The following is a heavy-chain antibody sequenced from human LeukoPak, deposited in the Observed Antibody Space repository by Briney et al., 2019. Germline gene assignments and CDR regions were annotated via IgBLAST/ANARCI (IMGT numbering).Heavy chain of an antibody. CDR3: ARDTAVSGVDAFDI. D-gene: IGHD6-19*01. Sequence: SETLSLTCTVSGDSISSHYWNWIRHPAGKGLEWIGRIYTSGRTNYSPSLKSRVSMSMDTPTNGLSLKLSSVTAADTAVYYCARDTAVSGVDAFDIWGQGTMVTVSS. CDR1: GDSISSHY. J-gene: IGHJ3*02. CDR2: IYTSGRT. V-gene: IGHV4-4*07.